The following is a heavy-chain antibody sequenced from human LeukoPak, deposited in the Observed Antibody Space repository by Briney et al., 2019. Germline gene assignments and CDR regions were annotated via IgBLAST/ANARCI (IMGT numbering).Heavy chain of an antibody. CDR2: IWYDGSNK. V-gene: IGHV3-33*06. CDR1: GFAFSSYG. D-gene: IGHD5-24*01. CDR3: AKEKEMATTD. J-gene: IGHJ4*02. Sequence: GGSLRLSCAASGFAFSSYGMHWVRQAPGKGLEWVAVIWYDGSNKYYADSVKGRFTISRDNSKNTLYLQMNSLRAEDTAVYYCAKEKEMATTDWGQGTLVTVSS.